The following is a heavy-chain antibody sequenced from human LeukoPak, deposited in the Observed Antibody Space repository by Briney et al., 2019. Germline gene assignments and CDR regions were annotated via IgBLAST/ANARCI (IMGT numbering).Heavy chain of an antibody. V-gene: IGHV3-7*01. CDR1: GFTFSNYW. CDR2: IRQDGSDK. J-gene: IGHJ4*02. CDR3: ARWPIY. Sequence: GRSLRLSCAASGFTFSNYWMSWVRQAPGKGLEWVANIRQDGSDKYYVDSVKGRFTISRDNAKNSLYLQMNGLRGEDTAVYYCARWPIYWGQGTLVTVSS.